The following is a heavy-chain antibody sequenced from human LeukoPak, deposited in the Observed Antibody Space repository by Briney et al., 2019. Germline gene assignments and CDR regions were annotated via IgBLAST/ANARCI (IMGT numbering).Heavy chain of an antibody. V-gene: IGHV1-18*01. CDR2: VSAYADNT. CDR3: ARDCIGCHGFDY. Sequence: ASVKVSCKASGYTFTNYGISWVRQAPGQGLEWMGWVSAYADNTNYVQKVQGRVTMTTDTSTSTAYMELRSLRSDDTAVYYCARDCIGCHGFDYWGQGTQVTASS. D-gene: IGHD2-15*01. CDR1: GYTFTNYG. J-gene: IGHJ4*02.